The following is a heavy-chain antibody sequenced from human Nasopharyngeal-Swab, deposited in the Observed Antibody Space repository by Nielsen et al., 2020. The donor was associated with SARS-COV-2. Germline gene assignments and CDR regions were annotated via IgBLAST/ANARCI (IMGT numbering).Heavy chain of an antibody. Sequence: WVRQEPGQGLEWMGWMNPNSGNTGYAQKFQGRVTMTRNPYISTAYKGLSSLRSEDTAVYYCGRRTTGTVVVPAATDGGGGDDAFDIWGQGTMVTVSS. D-gene: IGHD2-2*01. CDR3: GRRTTGTVVVPAATDGGGGDDAFDI. CDR2: MNPNSGNT. J-gene: IGHJ3*02. V-gene: IGHV1-8*01.